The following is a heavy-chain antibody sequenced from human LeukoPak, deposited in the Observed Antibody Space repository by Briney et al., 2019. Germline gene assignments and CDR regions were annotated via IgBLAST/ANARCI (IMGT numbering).Heavy chain of an antibody. CDR1: GGSISSSSYY. D-gene: IGHD1-26*01. J-gene: IGHJ6*02. V-gene: IGHV4-39*07. CDR3: ASHAALGANVFYGMDV. CDR2: IYYSGST. Sequence: SETLSLTCTVSGGSISSSSYYWGWIRQPLGKGLEWIGNIYYSGSTYYNPSLKSRVTMSVDTSKNQFSLELSSVTAADTAVFYCASHAALGANVFYGMDVWGQGTTVTVSS.